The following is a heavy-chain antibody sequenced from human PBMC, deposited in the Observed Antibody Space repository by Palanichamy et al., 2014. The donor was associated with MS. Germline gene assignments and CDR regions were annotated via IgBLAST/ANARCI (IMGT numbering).Heavy chain of an antibody. CDR1: GFTFSNHA. Sequence: QVQLVESGGGVVQPGRSLRLSCAGSGFTFSNHAMYWVRQAPGKGLEWVAVIYYDGSNRYYADSVEGRFTISRDNSKNTLYLQMSGLRAEDTAVYYCARSKGDTAMLAFDSWGRGTLVAVSS. V-gene: IGHV3-33*08. CDR2: IYYDGSNR. CDR3: ARSKGDTAMLAFDS. J-gene: IGHJ4*02. D-gene: IGHD5-18*01.